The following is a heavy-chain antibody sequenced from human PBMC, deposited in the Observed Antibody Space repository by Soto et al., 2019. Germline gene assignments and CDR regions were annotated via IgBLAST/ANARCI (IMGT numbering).Heavy chain of an antibody. J-gene: IGHJ4*02. CDR1: GFTVSSNY. Sequence: GGSLRLSCAASGFTVSSNYMGWVRQAPGKGLEWVSVIYSGGSTYYADSVKGRFTISRDNSKNTLYLQMNSLRAEDTAVYYCARASGSGWLGYWGQGTLVTVSS. V-gene: IGHV3-53*01. D-gene: IGHD6-19*01. CDR3: ARASGSGWLGY. CDR2: IYSGGST.